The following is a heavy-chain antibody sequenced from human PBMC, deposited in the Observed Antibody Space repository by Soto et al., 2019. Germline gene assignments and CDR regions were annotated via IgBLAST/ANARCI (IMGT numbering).Heavy chain of an antibody. CDR1: GFTFSSYS. CDR2: ISSSSSTI. D-gene: IGHD3-22*01. V-gene: IGHV3-48*01. CDR3: ARGPYYYDSSGYYLGDAFDI. J-gene: IGHJ3*02. Sequence: GGSLRLSCAASGFTFSSYSMNWVRQAPGKGLEWVSYISSSSSTIYYADSVKGRFTISRDNAKNSLYLQMNSLRAEDTAVYYCARGPYYYDSSGYYLGDAFDIWGQGTMVTVSS.